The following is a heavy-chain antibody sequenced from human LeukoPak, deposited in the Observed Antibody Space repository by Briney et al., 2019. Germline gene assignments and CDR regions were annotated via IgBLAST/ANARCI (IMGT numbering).Heavy chain of an antibody. D-gene: IGHD6-19*01. Sequence: ASVKVSCKASGYTFTSYAMHWVRQAPGQRLEWMGWINAGNGNTKYSQKFQGRVTITRDTSASTAYMELSSLRSEDTAVYYCARDRVEGSGLNYNWSDPWGQGTLVTVSS. V-gene: IGHV1-3*01. CDR1: GYTFTSYA. CDR3: ARDRVEGSGLNYNWSDP. CDR2: INAGNGNT. J-gene: IGHJ5*02.